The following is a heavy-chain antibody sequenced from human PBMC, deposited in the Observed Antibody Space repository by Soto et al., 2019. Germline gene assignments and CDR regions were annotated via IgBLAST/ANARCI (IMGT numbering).Heavy chain of an antibody. CDR2: ISAYDGDR. CDR3: AKVGPYDSGSYMFRYNWFGP. D-gene: IGHD3-10*01. Sequence: GASVKVSCKASGYAFSSYGISWVRQAPGQGPEWMGWISAYDGDRNYGQDFQGRLTMTTDTSTSTAYMELRSLRSDDTAVYYCAKVGPYDSGSYMFRYNWFGPWGPGTLVTVSS. J-gene: IGHJ5*02. V-gene: IGHV1-18*01. CDR1: GYAFSSYG.